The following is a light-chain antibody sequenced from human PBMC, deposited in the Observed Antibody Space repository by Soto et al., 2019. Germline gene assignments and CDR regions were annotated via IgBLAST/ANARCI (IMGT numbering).Light chain of an antibody. CDR2: KAS. CDR3: QQYNSYST. J-gene: IGKJ1*01. Sequence: DIQMTQSPSTLSASVGDRVTITCRASQSISSWLAWYQQKPGKAPKLLIYKASSLESGVPSRFSGSGSGTEFTLTISILQHDDFATYYCQQYNSYSTFGQGTKVEIK. V-gene: IGKV1-5*03. CDR1: QSISSW.